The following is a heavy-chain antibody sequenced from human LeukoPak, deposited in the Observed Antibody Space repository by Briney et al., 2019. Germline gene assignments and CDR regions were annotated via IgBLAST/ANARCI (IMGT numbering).Heavy chain of an antibody. Sequence: ASVKVSCKASGGTFSSYTISWVRQAPGQGLEWMGRIIPILGIANYAQKFQGRVTITADNSTSTAYMELSSLRSEDTAVYYCARDGGGCSGGSCYADYWGQGTLVTVSS. CDR3: ARDGGGCSGGSCYADY. J-gene: IGHJ4*02. V-gene: IGHV1-69*04. D-gene: IGHD2-15*01. CDR1: GGTFSSYT. CDR2: IIPILGIA.